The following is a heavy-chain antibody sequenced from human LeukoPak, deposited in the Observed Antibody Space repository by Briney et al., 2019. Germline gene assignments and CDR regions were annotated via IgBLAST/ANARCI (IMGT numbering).Heavy chain of an antibody. D-gene: IGHD2-8*01. CDR1: GFTFSSYA. CDR2: ISSNGRST. V-gene: IGHV3-64*01. J-gene: IGHJ4*02. CDR3: ARVLGGHTNGLDY. Sequence: GGSLRLSCVASGFTFSSYAMHWVRQPPGTGLEYVSAISSNGRSTYYANSVKGRFTISRDNSKNTLYLQMGSLRTEDMAVYYCARVLGGHTNGLDYWGQGTLVTVSS.